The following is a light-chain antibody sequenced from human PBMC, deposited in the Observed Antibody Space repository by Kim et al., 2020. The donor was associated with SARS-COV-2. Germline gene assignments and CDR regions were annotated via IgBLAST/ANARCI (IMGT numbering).Light chain of an antibody. CDR1: QNVLSRSY. CDR2: GAS. CDR3: HLNGTWT. V-gene: IGKV3-20*01. J-gene: IGKJ1*01. Sequence: DSLLTQSPGTLSLSPGERATLSCRASQNVLSRSYVTWYQQKPGQPPRLLIYGASTRATGIPDRFSVGGSGTDFNLTISRLEPEDFATYYWHLNGTWTFGQGTKVDIK.